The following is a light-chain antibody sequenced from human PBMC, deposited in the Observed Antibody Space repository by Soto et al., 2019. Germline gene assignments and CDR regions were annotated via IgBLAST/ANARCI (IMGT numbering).Light chain of an antibody. CDR3: AAWDDSLSVLV. J-gene: IGLJ2*01. V-gene: IGLV1-47*01. Sequence: QPVLTQSPSASGTPGQRVTISCSGSSSNIGSNYVYWYQQLPGTAPKLLIYRSNQRPSGVPDRFSGSKSGTSASLAISGLRSEDEADYYCAAWDDSLSVLVFGGGTKVTVL. CDR1: SSNIGSNY. CDR2: RSN.